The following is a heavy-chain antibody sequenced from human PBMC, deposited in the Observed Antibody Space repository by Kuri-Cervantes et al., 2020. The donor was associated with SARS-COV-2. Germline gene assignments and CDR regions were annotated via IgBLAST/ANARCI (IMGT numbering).Heavy chain of an antibody. V-gene: IGHV3-11*06. J-gene: IGHJ4*02. D-gene: IGHD3-3*01. CDR2: ISSSSSYT. Sequence: GGSLRLSCAASGFTFSDYYMSWIRQAPGKGLEWVSYISSSSSYTNYADSVKGRFTISRDNAKNSLYLQMNSLRAEDTAVYYCARAKSGYWLSLDYWGQGTLVTVSS. CDR3: ARAKSGYWLSLDY. CDR1: GFTFSDYY.